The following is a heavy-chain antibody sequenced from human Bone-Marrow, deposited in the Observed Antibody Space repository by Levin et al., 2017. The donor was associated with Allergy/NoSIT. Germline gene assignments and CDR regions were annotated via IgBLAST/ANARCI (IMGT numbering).Heavy chain of an antibody. D-gene: IGHD1-26*01. CDR1: GFTFSSYS. Sequence: PGGSLRLSCAASGFTFSSYSMNWVRQAPGKGLEWVSSISSSSSYIYYADSVKGRFTISRDNAKNSLYLQMNSLRAEDTAVYYCARPTDYSGSYPDAFDIWGQGTMVTVSS. CDR2: ISSSSSYI. J-gene: IGHJ3*02. CDR3: ARPTDYSGSYPDAFDI. V-gene: IGHV3-21*01.